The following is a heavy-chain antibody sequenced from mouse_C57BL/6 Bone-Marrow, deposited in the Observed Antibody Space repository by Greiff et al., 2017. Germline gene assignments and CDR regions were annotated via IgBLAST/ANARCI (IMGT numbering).Heavy chain of an antibody. CDR3: ARLGDCFYYYAMDY. CDR2: IDPEDGDT. J-gene: IGHJ4*01. V-gene: IGHV14-2*01. Sequence: EVKLMESGAELVKPGASVKLSCTASGFNIKDYYMHWVKQRTEQGLEWIGRIDPEDGDTKYAPKFQGKATITADTSSNTAYLQLSSLTSEDTAVYYCARLGDCFYYYAMDYWGRGTSVTVSS. CDR1: GFNIKDYY. D-gene: IGHD4-1*01.